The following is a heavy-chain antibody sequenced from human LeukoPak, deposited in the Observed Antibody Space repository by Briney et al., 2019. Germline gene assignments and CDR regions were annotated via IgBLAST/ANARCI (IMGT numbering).Heavy chain of an antibody. CDR1: GFTFSSYS. J-gene: IGHJ4*02. CDR2: ISTSSSYI. V-gene: IGHV3-21*04. CDR3: ARGGDIVVVPAAPFDY. Sequence: GGSLRLSCAASGFTFSSYSMNWVRQAPGKGLEWVSSISTSSSYIYHADSVKGRFTISRDNAKNSLYLQMNSLRAEDTAVYYCARGGDIVVVPAAPFDYWGQGTLVTVSS. D-gene: IGHD2-2*01.